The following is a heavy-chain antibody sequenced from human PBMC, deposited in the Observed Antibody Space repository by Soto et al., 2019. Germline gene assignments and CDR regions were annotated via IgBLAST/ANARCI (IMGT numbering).Heavy chain of an antibody. J-gene: IGHJ5*02. Sequence: HGESLKISCKGSGYSFTSYWIGWVRQMPGKGLEWMGIIYPGDSDTRYSPSFQGQVTISADKSISTAYLQWSSLKASDTAMYYCARVSGSYYRAPLRWFDPWGQGTLVTVSS. V-gene: IGHV5-51*01. D-gene: IGHD1-26*01. CDR1: GYSFTSYW. CDR3: ARVSGSYYRAPLRWFDP. CDR2: IYPGDSDT.